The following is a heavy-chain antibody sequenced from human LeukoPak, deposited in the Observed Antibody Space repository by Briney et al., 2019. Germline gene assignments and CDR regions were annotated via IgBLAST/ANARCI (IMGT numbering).Heavy chain of an antibody. J-gene: IGHJ1*01. CDR2: IKSKTDGGTI. Sequence: PGGSLRLSCTASGFAFGDYGMSWVRQAPGKGLEWVGRIKSKTDGGTIDYAAPVKGRFTISRDDSKDTLFLQMNSLKTEDTAVYYCTTDLSELDDSGYYAKYFHHWGQGTLVSVSS. D-gene: IGHD3-22*01. CDR1: GFAFGDYG. CDR3: TTDLSELDDSGYYAKYFHH. V-gene: IGHV3-15*01.